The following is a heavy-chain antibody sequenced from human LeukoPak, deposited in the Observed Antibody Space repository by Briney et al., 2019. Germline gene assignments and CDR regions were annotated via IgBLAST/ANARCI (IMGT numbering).Heavy chain of an antibody. V-gene: IGHV3-7*04. Sequence: GGSLRLSCAASGFTFSSYWMSWVRQAPGKGLEWVAKIKQDGSEKYYVDSVKGRFTISRDNAKNSLYLQMNSLRAEDTAVYYCARDGDWAAAAGIGWFKYYYGMDVWGQGTTVTVSS. CDR2: IKQDGSEK. D-gene: IGHD6-13*01. CDR3: ARDGDWAAAAGIGWFKYYYGMDV. CDR1: GFTFSSYW. J-gene: IGHJ6*02.